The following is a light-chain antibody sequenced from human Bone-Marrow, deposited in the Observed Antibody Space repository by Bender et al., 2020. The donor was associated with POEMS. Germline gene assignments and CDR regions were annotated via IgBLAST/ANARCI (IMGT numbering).Light chain of an antibody. Sequence: QSVLTQPPSVSGAPGQRVTISCTGSSSNTGSGYDINWYQHLPGTAPKLLISENNKRLSGIPDRFSGSKSGTSATLGISGLQTGDEADYYCATWDSSLSVGVFGGGTKLTVL. CDR2: ENN. CDR1: SSNTGSGY. V-gene: IGLV1-51*02. CDR3: ATWDSSLSVGV. J-gene: IGLJ3*02.